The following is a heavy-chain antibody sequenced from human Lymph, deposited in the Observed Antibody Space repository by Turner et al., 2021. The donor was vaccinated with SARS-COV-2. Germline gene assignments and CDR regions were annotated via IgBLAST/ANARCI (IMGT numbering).Heavy chain of an antibody. J-gene: IGHJ4*02. CDR2: INTDNGNT. CDR1: GYTFTNYA. D-gene: IGHD3-3*01. Sequence: QVQVVQSGAEVKKPGASVKVSCTASGYTFTNYAMHWVRQAPGQRLEWMEWINTDNGNTKYSQKFQGRVTITRDTSASTAYMELSSLRSEDTAVYYCARGKSPLLRFLEWLLSLDYWGQGTLVTVSS. V-gene: IGHV1-3*04. CDR3: ARGKSPLLRFLEWLLSLDY.